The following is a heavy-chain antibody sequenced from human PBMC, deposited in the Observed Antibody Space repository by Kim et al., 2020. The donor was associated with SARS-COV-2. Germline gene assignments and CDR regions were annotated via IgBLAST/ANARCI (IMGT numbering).Heavy chain of an antibody. D-gene: IGHD3-22*01. Sequence: KGRFTISRDNAKNSLYLQMNSLRAEDTAVYYCARDLYYYDSSGYYDFGDYWGQGTLVTVSS. CDR3: ARDLYYYDSSGYYDFGDY. V-gene: IGHV3-11*04. J-gene: IGHJ4*02.